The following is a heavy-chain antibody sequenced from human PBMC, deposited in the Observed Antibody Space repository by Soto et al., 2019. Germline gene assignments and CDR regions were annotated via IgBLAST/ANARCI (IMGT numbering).Heavy chain of an antibody. CDR3: ARRSIDYSNYSQKYYYYYMDV. V-gene: IGHV3-13*01. CDR2: IGTAGDT. Sequence: GGSLRLSCAASGFTFSSYDMHWVRQATGKGLEWVSAIGTAGDTYYPGSVKGRFTISRENAKNSLYLQMNSLRAGDTAVYYCARRSIDYSNYSQKYYYYYMDVWGKGTTVTVSS. D-gene: IGHD4-4*01. CDR1: GFTFSSYD. J-gene: IGHJ6*03.